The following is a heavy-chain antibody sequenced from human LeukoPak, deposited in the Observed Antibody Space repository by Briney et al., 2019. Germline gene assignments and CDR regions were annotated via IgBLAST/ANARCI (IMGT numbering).Heavy chain of an antibody. J-gene: IGHJ5*02. CDR2: IYYSGST. CDR3: ARALAEWLNNWFDP. CDR1: GGSISSYY. Sequence: SGTLSLTCSVSGGSISSYYWSWIRQPPGKGLEWMGCIYYSGSTNYNPSLKSRVTISVDTSKNQFSLKLSSVTASDTAVYYCARALAEWLNNWFDPCGEGTLVTVSS. D-gene: IGHD3-3*01. V-gene: IGHV4-59*01.